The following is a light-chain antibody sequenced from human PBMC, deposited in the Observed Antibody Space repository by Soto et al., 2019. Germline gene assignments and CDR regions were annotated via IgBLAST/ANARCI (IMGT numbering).Light chain of an antibody. J-gene: IGKJ1*01. CDR3: QQYNSYTWT. V-gene: IGKV1-5*03. CDR1: QSISSW. Sequence: DIQMTQSPSTLSASVGVRVTITCRASQSISSWLAWYQQKPGKAPKLQIYKASSLESGVPSRFSGSGSGTEFTLTISSLQPDDFATYYCQQYNSYTWTFGQGTKVEIK. CDR2: KAS.